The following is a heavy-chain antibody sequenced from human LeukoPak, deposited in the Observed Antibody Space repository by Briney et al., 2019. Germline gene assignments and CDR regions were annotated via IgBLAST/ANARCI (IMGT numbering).Heavy chain of an antibody. Sequence: PSETLSLTCTVSGGSISSSSYYWGWIRQPPGKGLEWIGSIYYSGSTYYNLSLKSRVTISVDTSKNQFSLKLSSVTAADTAVYYCARQSTTVMDFDYWGQGTLVTVSS. CDR3: ARQSTTVMDFDY. V-gene: IGHV4-39*01. CDR2: IYYSGST. D-gene: IGHD4-17*01. J-gene: IGHJ4*02. CDR1: GGSISSSSYY.